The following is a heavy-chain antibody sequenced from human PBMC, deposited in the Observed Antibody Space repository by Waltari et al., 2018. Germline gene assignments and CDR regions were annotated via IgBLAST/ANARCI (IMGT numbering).Heavy chain of an antibody. CDR2: SYSSGST. J-gene: IGHJ5*02. CDR3: ARGVRGYSGYDLRGGWFDP. CDR1: GGSISSYY. V-gene: IGHV4-59*01. Sequence: QVQLQESGPGLVKPSETLSLTCTVSGGSISSYYWSWIRQPPGKGLEWIGYSYSSGSTNYNPSLKSRVTISVDTSKNQFSLKLSSVTAADTAVYYCARGVRGYSGYDLRGGWFDPWGQGTLVTVSS. D-gene: IGHD5-12*01.